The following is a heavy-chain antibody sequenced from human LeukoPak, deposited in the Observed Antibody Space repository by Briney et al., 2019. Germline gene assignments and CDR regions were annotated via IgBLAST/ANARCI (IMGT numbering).Heavy chain of an antibody. CDR3: ARGDSVAAGKWEYYMDV. CDR2: INPNSGGT. CDR1: GYTFTGYY. Sequence: ASVTASCKASGYTFTGYYMHWVRQAPGQGLEWMGWINPNSGGTNYAQKFQGRVTMTRDTSISTAYMELSRLRSDDTAVYYCARGDSVAAGKWEYYMDVWGKGTTVTVSS. D-gene: IGHD6-13*01. V-gene: IGHV1-2*02. J-gene: IGHJ6*03.